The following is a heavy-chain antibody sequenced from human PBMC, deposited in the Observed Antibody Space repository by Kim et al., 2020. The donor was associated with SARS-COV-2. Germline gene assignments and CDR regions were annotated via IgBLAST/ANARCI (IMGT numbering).Heavy chain of an antibody. CDR1: GYTFAAYG. V-gene: IGHV1-18*01. J-gene: IGHJ6*02. CDR2: IGAYNGMS. Sequence: ASVKVSCKASGYTFAAYGISWVRQARGQGLEWMGGIGAYNGMSDYGQTFHDRITMTTDISSSTAYLEVRSLRSDDTAIYYCARGGRGDHFYNGMDVWGQGIAVIVSS. D-gene: IGHD2-21*02. CDR3: ARGGRGDHFYNGMDV.